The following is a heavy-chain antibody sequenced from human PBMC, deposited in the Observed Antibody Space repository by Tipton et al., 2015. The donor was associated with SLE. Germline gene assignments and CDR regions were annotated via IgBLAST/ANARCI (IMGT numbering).Heavy chain of an antibody. Sequence: LRLSCSVSGGSISHFYRSWIRQPPGKGLEWIAYIYYSGTTNYNPSLKSRVSISVDTSKNQFSLILNSVTAADTAVYFCAPYPGLGIKEYSFDIWGRGTLVSVSS. D-gene: IGHD7-27*01. J-gene: IGHJ3*02. V-gene: IGHV4-59*03. CDR2: IYYSGTT. CDR1: GGSISHFY. CDR3: APYPGLGIKEYSFDI.